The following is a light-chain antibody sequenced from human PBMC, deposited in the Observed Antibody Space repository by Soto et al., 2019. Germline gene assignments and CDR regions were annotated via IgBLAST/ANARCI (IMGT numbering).Light chain of an antibody. J-gene: IGLJ1*01. V-gene: IGLV2-14*01. CDR3: SSYTSSSTLPYV. CDR2: EVS. CDR1: SSDVGGYNY. Sequence: QSALTQPASVSGSPGQSITISCTGTSSDVGGYNYVSWYQQHPGKAPKLMIYEVSNRPSGVSNPFSGSKSGNTASLTISGLQAEDEADYYCSSYTSSSTLPYVFGTGTKLTVL.